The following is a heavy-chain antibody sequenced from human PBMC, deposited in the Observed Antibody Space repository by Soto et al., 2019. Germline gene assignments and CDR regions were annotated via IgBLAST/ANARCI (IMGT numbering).Heavy chain of an antibody. D-gene: IGHD3-3*01. Sequence: GGSLRLSCAASGFTFSASALHWVRQASGKGLEWIGRIRSKANNYATAYAASVKGRVTISRDDSKNTAYLQMNSLKTEDTAVYYCTRSEVEEWFSTYGMDVWGQGTTVTVSS. CDR1: GFTFSASA. J-gene: IGHJ6*02. V-gene: IGHV3-73*01. CDR2: IRSKANNYAT. CDR3: TRSEVEEWFSTYGMDV.